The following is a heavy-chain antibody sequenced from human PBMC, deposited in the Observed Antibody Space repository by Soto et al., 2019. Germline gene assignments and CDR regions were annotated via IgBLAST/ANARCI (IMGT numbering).Heavy chain of an antibody. D-gene: IGHD2-21*01. Sequence: EVQLLESGGDLVQPGGSLRLSCADSGFTFSSYAMTWVRQAPGKGLEWVSGISGSGGSTYYADSVKGRFTISRDNSKNTMYLQMNSLRAEDTAVYYCAKGVRSYYYYGMDVWGQGTTVTVSS. CDR1: GFTFSSYA. CDR2: ISGSGGST. CDR3: AKGVRSYYYYGMDV. J-gene: IGHJ6*02. V-gene: IGHV3-23*01.